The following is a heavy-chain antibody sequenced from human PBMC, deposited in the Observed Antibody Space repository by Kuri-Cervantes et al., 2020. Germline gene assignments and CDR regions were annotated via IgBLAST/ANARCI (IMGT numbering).Heavy chain of an antibody. CDR3: ARLRDTYYGDLDS. J-gene: IGHJ5*01. V-gene: IGHV3-11*04. CDR1: GFTFSDYS. CDR2: ISGGADII. Sequence: GGSLRLSCAASGFTFSDYSMTWIRQTPEKGLEWISDISGGADIIYYADSVKGRFTISRDSAKYSLYLQMDSLRAEDTAVYYCARLRDTYYGDLDSWGQGTLVTVSS. D-gene: IGHD4-17*01.